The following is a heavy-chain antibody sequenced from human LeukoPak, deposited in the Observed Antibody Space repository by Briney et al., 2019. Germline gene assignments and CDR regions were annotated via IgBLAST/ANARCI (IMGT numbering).Heavy chain of an antibody. CDR2: INRSGSTK. J-gene: IGHJ5*02. CDR1: KFIFSSYE. D-gene: IGHD6-13*01. CDR3: ARNNAEYSIAVASTGWFDP. V-gene: IGHV3-48*03. Sequence: GGSLRLSCEASKFIFSSYEMNWVRQAPGKALEWVSYINRSGSTKYYADSVKGRFTISRDNAKNSLYLQMNSLRAEDTAVYYCARNNAEYSIAVASTGWFDPWGQGTLVTVSS.